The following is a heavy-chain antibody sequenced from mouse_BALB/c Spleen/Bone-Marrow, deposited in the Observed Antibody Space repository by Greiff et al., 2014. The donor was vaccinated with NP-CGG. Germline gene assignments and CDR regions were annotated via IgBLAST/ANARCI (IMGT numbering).Heavy chain of an antibody. CDR1: GFNIKDTY. D-gene: IGHD4-1*01. CDR2: IDPANGNT. CDR3: ARWGKLRRGYFDV. Sequence: EVQLQQSGAELVKPGASVKLSCTASGFNIKDTYMHWVKQRPEQGLEWIGRIDPANGNTKYDPKFQGKATITADTSSNTAYLQLSSLTSEDTAVYYCARWGKLRRGYFDVWGAGTTVTVSS. V-gene: IGHV14-3*02. J-gene: IGHJ1*01.